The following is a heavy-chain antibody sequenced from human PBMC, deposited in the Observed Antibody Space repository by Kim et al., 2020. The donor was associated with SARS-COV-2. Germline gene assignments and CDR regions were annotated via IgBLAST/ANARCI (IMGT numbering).Heavy chain of an antibody. CDR1: GYTFTSYY. CDR3: ARDVYCSSTSCYFYGSHYGMDV. V-gene: IGHV1-46*01. D-gene: IGHD2-2*01. J-gene: IGHJ6*02. Sequence: ASVKVSCKASGYTFTSYYMHWVRQAPGQGLEWMGIINPSGGSTSYAQKFQGRVTMTRDTSTSTVYMELSSLRSEDTAVYYCARDVYCSSTSCYFYGSHYGMDVWGQGTTVTVSS. CDR2: INPSGGST.